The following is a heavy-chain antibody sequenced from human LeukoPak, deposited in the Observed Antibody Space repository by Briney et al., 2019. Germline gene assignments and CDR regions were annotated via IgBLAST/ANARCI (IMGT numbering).Heavy chain of an antibody. Sequence: SETLSLTCNVSGGSINRYYWNWIRQPPGKGLEWIGYIVYTGTTHYNPSLRSRVSMSIDTSTNHFSLSLTSVTAADTAVYYCARVDLEPTKRWFDPWGQGTPVTVSS. D-gene: IGHD5-12*01. J-gene: IGHJ5*02. V-gene: IGHV4-59*01. CDR2: IVYTGTT. CDR1: GGSINRYY. CDR3: ARVDLEPTKRWFDP.